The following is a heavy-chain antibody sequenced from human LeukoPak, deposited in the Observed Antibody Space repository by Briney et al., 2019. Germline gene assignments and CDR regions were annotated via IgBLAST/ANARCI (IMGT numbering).Heavy chain of an antibody. CDR1: GFTVSSNF. J-gene: IGHJ4*02. D-gene: IGHD3-22*01. V-gene: IGHV3-53*01. Sequence: PGGSLRLSCAASGFTVSSNFMSWVRQAPGRGLEWVSVIYSADTTYYADSVKGRFTISRDNSKNTLYLQMNSLRVEDTAVYYCARLHHDSSGYYLDYWGQGTLVTASS. CDR3: ARLHHDSSGYYLDY. CDR2: IYSADTT.